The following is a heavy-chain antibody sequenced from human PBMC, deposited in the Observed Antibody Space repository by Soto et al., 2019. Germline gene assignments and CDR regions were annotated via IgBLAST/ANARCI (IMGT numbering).Heavy chain of an antibody. Sequence: QVQLVQSGAEVKKPGSSVKVSCKASGDTFNFYTINWVRQAPGLGLEWMGRFNPILSFSNSALKFQGRVTLTADKSTSTAYMVLSSLRAEDTAIYCGATSFGSGSRAFDYWGQGALVTVSS. D-gene: IGHD3-10*01. CDR2: FNPILSFS. V-gene: IGHV1-69*02. CDR1: GDTFNFYT. J-gene: IGHJ4*02. CDR3: ATSFGSGSRAFDY.